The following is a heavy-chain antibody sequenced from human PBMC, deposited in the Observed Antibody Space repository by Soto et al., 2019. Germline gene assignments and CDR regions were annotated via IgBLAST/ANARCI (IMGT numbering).Heavy chain of an antibody. CDR2: IVVGSGNT. D-gene: IGHD2-2*02. CDR3: ARVDTSCYIACRYYYYMDV. V-gene: IGHV1-58*01. Sequence: GASVKVSCKASGFTFTSSAVRWVRQARGQRLEWIGWIVVGSGNTGYAQKFQGRVTMTRNTSISTAYMELSSLRSEDTAVYYCARVDTSCYIACRYYYYMDVWGKGTTVTVSS. J-gene: IGHJ6*03. CDR1: GFTFTSSA.